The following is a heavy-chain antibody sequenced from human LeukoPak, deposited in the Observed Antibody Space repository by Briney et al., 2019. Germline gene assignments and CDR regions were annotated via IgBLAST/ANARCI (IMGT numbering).Heavy chain of an antibody. CDR2: IIPILGIA. D-gene: IGHD4-23*01. CDR1: GGTFSSYA. Sequence: SVKVSCKASGGTFSSYAISWVRQAPGQGLEWMGRIIPILGIANYAQKFQGRVTITADKSTSTAYMELSSLRSEDTAVYYCARDHGGNWGYCDYWGQGTLVTVSS. CDR3: ARDHGGNWGYCDY. V-gene: IGHV1-69*04. J-gene: IGHJ4*02.